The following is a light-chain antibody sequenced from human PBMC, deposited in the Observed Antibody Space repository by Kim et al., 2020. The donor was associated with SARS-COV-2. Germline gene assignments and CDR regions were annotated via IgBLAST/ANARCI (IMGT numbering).Light chain of an antibody. V-gene: IGKV1-5*03. Sequence: SASVGDRVTITCRASQSISSWLAWYQQKPGNAPNLLIYKASNLERGVPSRFSGSGSGTEFTLTISSLQPDDFATYYCQQYHSYPYTFGQGTKLEI. J-gene: IGKJ2*01. CDR2: KAS. CDR3: QQYHSYPYT. CDR1: QSISSW.